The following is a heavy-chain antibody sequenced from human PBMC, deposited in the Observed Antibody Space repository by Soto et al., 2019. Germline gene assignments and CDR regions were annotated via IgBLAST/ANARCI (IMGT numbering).Heavy chain of an antibody. CDR2: IKSKTDGTT. V-gene: IGHV3-15*01. J-gene: IGHJ4*02. CDR3: STVRFGGRHELDY. CDR1: GFIFTNAW. Sequence: GGSLRLSCAASGFIFTNAWMTWVRQAPGKGLEWVGLIKSKTDGTTDYAAPVEGRFTILRDESKNTLYLQMNSLKIEDTAVYYCSTVRFGGRHELDYWGQGTLVTVSS. D-gene: IGHD3-16*01.